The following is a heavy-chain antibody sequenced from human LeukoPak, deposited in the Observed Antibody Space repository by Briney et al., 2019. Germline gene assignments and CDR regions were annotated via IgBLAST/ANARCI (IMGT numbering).Heavy chain of an antibody. J-gene: IGHJ3*02. CDR1: GYTFTTYG. CDR2: INPNNGNL. Sequence: ASVKVSCKASGYTFTTYGISWVRQATGQGLEWMGWINPNNGNLGYAQKFQGRVTITRNTPISTAYMELSSLTSEDTAVYYCARSDHNSWNAFDIWGQGTMVTVSS. CDR3: ARSDHNSWNAFDI. V-gene: IGHV1-8*03. D-gene: IGHD1-26*01.